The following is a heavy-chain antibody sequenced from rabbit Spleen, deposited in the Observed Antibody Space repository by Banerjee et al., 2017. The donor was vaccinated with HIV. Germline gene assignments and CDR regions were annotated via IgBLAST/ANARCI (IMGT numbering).Heavy chain of an antibody. V-gene: IGHV1S7*01. CDR2: IDVGEGNT. D-gene: IGHD1-1*01. Sequence: QVKETGGGLVQPGGSLTLSCKASGFDFRRYYLTWVRQAPGKGLEWIGIIDVGEGNTDYASWVNGRFTISSDNAQNTVDLQMSGLTAADTATYFCARDTGSGPYIDGYFNLWGPGTLVTVS. J-gene: IGHJ4*01. CDR3: ARDTGSGPYIDGYFNL. CDR1: GFDFRRYY.